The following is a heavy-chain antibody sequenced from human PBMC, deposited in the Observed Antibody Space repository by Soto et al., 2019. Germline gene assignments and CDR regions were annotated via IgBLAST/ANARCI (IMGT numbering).Heavy chain of an antibody. Sequence: QVNLVQSGAEVKKPGASVKVSCKVSGYDFTTYGITWVRQAPGQGLEWMAWISAHNGNTDYAQKLQGRVTVTRDTTTSTAYMELRSLRSDDTAMYYCARGRYGDYWGQGALVTVSS. CDR2: ISAHNGNT. D-gene: IGHD1-1*01. J-gene: IGHJ4*02. V-gene: IGHV1-18*01. CDR3: ARGRYGDY. CDR1: GYDFTTYG.